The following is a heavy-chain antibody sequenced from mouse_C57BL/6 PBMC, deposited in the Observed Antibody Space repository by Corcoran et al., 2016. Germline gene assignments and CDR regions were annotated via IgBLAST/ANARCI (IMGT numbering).Heavy chain of an antibody. Sequence: QIQLVQSGPELKKPGETVKISCKASGYTFTTYGMSWVKQAPGKGLKWMGWINTYSGVPTYADDFKGRFAFSLETSASTAYLQINNLKNEDTATYFCARWNYGSSYAMDYWGQGTSVTVSS. CDR2: INTYSGVP. CDR3: ARWNYGSSYAMDY. D-gene: IGHD1-1*01. V-gene: IGHV9-3*01. CDR1: GYTFTTYG. J-gene: IGHJ4*01.